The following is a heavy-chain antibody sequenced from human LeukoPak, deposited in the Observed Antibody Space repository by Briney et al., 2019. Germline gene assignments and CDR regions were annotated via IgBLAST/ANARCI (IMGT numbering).Heavy chain of an antibody. CDR3: AKGTLEY. Sequence: GGSLRLSCEASGITFGDFALSWVRQAPGQGLEWVATIKQDGSDTFYVDSVKGRFTISTDNAKNSLYLQMNSLRAEDTAVYYCAKGTLEYWGQGTLVSVSS. J-gene: IGHJ4*02. V-gene: IGHV3-7*01. CDR2: IKQDGSDT. CDR1: GITFGDFA.